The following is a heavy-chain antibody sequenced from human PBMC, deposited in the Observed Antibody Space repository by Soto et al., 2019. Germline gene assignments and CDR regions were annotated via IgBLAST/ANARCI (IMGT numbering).Heavy chain of an antibody. D-gene: IGHD3-9*01. CDR1: GYTFTSYG. CDR3: AGAAYEIWTGYYRR. V-gene: IGHV1-18*01. CDR2: ISAYNGNT. J-gene: IGHJ4*02. Sequence: QVQLVQSGAEVKKPGASVKVSCKASGYTFTSYGISWVRQAPGQGLEWMGWISAYNGNTNYAQKFQDRVTMTTDTSTSTAYMELRSLKSDDTAVYYCAGAAYEIWTGYYRRWGQGTLVTVSS.